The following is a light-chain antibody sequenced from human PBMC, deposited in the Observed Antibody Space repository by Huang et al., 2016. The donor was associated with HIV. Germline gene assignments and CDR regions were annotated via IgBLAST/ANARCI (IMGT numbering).Light chain of an antibody. J-gene: IGKJ3*01. Sequence: DIQMTQSPSSLSASVGDRVTITCRASQSITTYLNWYQQKPGKAPKLMIYGASSLQTGDTSGFRSGGSGTDFTLNINGLQPEDFATYFCQQSSSTPFTFGPGTKVDIK. CDR1: QSITTY. CDR3: QQSSSTPFT. V-gene: IGKV1-39*01. CDR2: GAS.